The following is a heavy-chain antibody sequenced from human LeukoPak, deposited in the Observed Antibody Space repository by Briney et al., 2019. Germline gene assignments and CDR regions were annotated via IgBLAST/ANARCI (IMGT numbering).Heavy chain of an antibody. CDR2: IKQDGSEK. Sequence: GGSLRLSCAASGFTFSSYWMSWVRQAPGKGLEWVANIKQDGSEKYYVDSVKGRFTISRDNAKNSLYLQMNSLRAEDTAVYYCTKAPEEACAGVFCYPFDYWGQGTLVSVSS. CDR1: GFTFSSYW. J-gene: IGHJ4*02. CDR3: TKAPEEACAGVFCYPFDY. D-gene: IGHD2-8*02. V-gene: IGHV3-7*03.